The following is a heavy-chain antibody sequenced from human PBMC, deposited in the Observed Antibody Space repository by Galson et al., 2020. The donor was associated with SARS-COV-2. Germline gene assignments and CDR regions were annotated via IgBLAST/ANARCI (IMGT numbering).Heavy chain of an antibody. D-gene: IGHD3-16*01. V-gene: IGHV4-61*02. CDR1: GGSISSGSYY. J-gene: IGHJ4*02. CDR2: IYTSGST. Sequence: SETLSLTCTVSGGSISSGSYYWSWIRQPAGKGPEWIGRIYTSGSTNYNPSLKSRVTISVDTSKNQFSLKLSSVTAADTAVYYCARAIWGGFDYWGQGTLVTVSS. CDR3: ARAIWGGFDY.